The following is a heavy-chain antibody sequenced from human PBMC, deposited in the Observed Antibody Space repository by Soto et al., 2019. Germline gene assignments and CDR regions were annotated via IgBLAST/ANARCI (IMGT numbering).Heavy chain of an antibody. CDR2: IYYSGST. V-gene: IGHV4-30-4*01. CDR3: AREGYGSGRFLGHWFDP. Sequence: RQPPGKGLEWIGYIYYSGSTYYNPSLKSRVTISVDTSKNQFSLKLSSVTAADTAVYYCAREGYGSGRFLGHWFDPRGQGTLVTLFS. J-gene: IGHJ5*02. D-gene: IGHD3-10*01.